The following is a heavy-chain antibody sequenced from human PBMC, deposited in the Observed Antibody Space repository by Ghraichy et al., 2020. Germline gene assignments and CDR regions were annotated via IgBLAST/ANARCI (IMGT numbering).Heavy chain of an antibody. CDR1: GFTFSSYS. CDR2: ISSSSSYI. V-gene: IGHV3-21*01. D-gene: IGHD3-3*01. CDR3: ARTVGDFWSGYYVEYYYYGMDV. J-gene: IGHJ6*02. Sequence: GGSLRLSCAASGFTFSSYSMNWVRQAPGKGLEWVSSISSSSSYIYYADSVKGRFTISRDNAKNSLYLQMNSLRAEDTAVYYCARTVGDFWSGYYVEYYYYGMDVWGQGTTVTVSS.